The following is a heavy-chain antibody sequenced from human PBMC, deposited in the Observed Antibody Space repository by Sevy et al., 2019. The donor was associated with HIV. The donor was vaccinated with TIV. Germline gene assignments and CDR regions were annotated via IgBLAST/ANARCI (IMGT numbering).Heavy chain of an antibody. CDR1: RFTFSSYA. V-gene: IGHV3-30*04. D-gene: IGHD3-3*01. J-gene: IGHJ6*02. Sequence: GGSLRLSCAASRFTFSSYAMHWVRQAPGKGLEWVAVISYDGSNKYYADSVKGRFTISRDNSKNTLYLQMNSLRAEDTAVYYCARAGGDFWSGYYRRMGYYYYYGMDVWGHGTTVTVSS. CDR2: ISYDGSNK. CDR3: ARAGGDFWSGYYRRMGYYYYYGMDV.